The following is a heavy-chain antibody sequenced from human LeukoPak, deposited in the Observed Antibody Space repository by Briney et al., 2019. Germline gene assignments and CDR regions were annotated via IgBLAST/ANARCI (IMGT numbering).Heavy chain of an antibody. J-gene: IGHJ4*02. Sequence: GASVKVSCKASGYTFTSYDINWVRQAPGQGLEWMGWISAYNGNTNYAQKLQGRVTMTTDTSTSTAYMELRSLRSDDTAVYYCARELPYSYGPRYFDYWGQGTLVTVSS. CDR3: ARELPYSYGPRYFDY. CDR2: ISAYNGNT. V-gene: IGHV1-18*01. CDR1: GYTFTSYD. D-gene: IGHD5-18*01.